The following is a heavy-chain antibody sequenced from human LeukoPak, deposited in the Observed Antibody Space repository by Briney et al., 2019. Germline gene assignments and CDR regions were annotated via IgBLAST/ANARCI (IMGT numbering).Heavy chain of an antibody. D-gene: IGHD3-3*01. Sequence: GGSLRLSCAASGFTFSSYAMHWVRQAPGKGPEWVAVISYDGSNKYYADSVKGRFTISRDNSKNTLYLQMNSLRAEDTAVYYCARVLVWGQGTLVTVSS. J-gene: IGHJ4*02. CDR1: GFTFSSYA. CDR2: ISYDGSNK. CDR3: ARVLV. V-gene: IGHV3-30*04.